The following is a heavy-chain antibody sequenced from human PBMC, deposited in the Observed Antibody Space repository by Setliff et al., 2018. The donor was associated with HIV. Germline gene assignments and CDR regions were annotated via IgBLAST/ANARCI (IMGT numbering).Heavy chain of an antibody. CDR3: ARGGYHGFGSYGDY. V-gene: IGHV1-46*01. D-gene: IGHD3-10*01. J-gene: IGHJ4*02. CDR2: VNPSGGST. CDR1: GYTFTSYY. Sequence: ASVKVSCKASGYTFTSYYMHWVRQAPGQGLEWLGMVNPSGGSTAYAQKFQGRVTMTRDTSTSTVYMELSRLRSDDTAVYYCARGGYHGFGSYGDYWGQGTLVTVSS.